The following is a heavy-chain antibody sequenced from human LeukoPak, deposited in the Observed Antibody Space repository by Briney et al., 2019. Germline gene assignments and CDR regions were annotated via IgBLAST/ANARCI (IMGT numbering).Heavy chain of an antibody. CDR2: ISGSGGST. CDR3: AKDRLRVRLGELSPYH. V-gene: IGHV3-23*01. D-gene: IGHD3-16*02. Sequence: GGSLRLSCAASGFTFSSYAMSWVRQAPGKGLEWVSAISGSGGSTYYADSVKGRFTISRDNSKNTLYLQMNSLRAEDTAVYYCAKDRLRVRLGELSPYHWGQGTLVTVSS. J-gene: IGHJ5*02. CDR1: GFTFSSYA.